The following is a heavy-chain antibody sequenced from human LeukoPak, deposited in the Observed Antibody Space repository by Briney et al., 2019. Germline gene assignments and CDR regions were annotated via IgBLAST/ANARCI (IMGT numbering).Heavy chain of an antibody. CDR1: GYTFTNYG. J-gene: IGHJ6*03. CDR3: ARDRGRGYSVTGYYYYYMDV. Sequence: GASVKVSCKASGYTFTNYGFSWVRQAPGQGLEWMGIINPSGGSTSYAQKFQGRVTMTRDMSTSTVYMELSSLRSEDTAVYYCARDRGRGYSVTGYYYYYMDVWGKGTTVTVSS. D-gene: IGHD5-18*01. CDR2: INPSGGST. V-gene: IGHV1-46*01.